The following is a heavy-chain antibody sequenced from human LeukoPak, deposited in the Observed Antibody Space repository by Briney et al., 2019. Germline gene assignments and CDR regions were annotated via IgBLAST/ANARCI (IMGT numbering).Heavy chain of an antibody. CDR1: GFTFSSYV. J-gene: IGHJ4*02. Sequence: PGGSLRLSCAASGFTFSSYVMHWVRQAPGKGLEWVAVISYDGSNKYYADSVKGRLTISRDNSKNTLYLQMNSLRAEDTAVYYCARGDSSLRSFDYWGQGTLVTVSS. D-gene: IGHD6-19*01. V-gene: IGHV3-30*04. CDR2: ISYDGSNK. CDR3: ARGDSSLRSFDY.